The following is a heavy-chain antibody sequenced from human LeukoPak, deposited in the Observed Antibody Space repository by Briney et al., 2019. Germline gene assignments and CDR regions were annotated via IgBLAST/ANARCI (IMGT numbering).Heavy chain of an antibody. V-gene: IGHV3-66*01. J-gene: IGHJ5*02. D-gene: IGHD3-22*01. CDR2: IYSGGST. CDR3: ARDVPYYDSSGQRVDWFDP. Sequence: PGGSLRLSCAASGFTVSSNYMSWVRQAPGKGLEWVSVIYSGGSTYYADSVKGRFTISRDNSKNTLYLQMNSLRAEDTAVYYCARDVPYYDSSGQRVDWFDPWGQGTLVTVSS. CDR1: GFTVSSNY.